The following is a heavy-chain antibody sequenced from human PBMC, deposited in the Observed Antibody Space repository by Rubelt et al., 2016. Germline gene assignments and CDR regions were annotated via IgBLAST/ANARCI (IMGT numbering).Heavy chain of an antibody. CDR3: ARVFDYNFWSGYYY. CDR2: ISYDGNIE. J-gene: IGHJ4*02. D-gene: IGHD3-3*01. V-gene: IGHV3-30*04. Sequence: GKGLEWVAVISYDGNIENYADSVMVRFTISGDQSKNTLYLQMSSLRAEDTAVYYCARVFDYNFWSGYYYWGQGTLVTVSS.